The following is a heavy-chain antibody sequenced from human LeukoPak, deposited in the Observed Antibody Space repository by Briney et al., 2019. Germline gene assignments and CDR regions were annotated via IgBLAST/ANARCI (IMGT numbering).Heavy chain of an antibody. CDR2: IIPIFGTA. J-gene: IGHJ4*02. V-gene: IGHV1-69*13. Sequence: ASVKGSCKASGGTFSSYAISWVRQAPGQGLEWMGGIIPIFGTANYAQKFQGRVTITADESTSTAYMGLSSLRSEDTAVYYCASGAQSPQLRYFDWMNVFDYWGQGTLVTVSS. CDR1: GGTFSSYA. D-gene: IGHD3-9*01. CDR3: ASGAQSPQLRYFDWMNVFDY.